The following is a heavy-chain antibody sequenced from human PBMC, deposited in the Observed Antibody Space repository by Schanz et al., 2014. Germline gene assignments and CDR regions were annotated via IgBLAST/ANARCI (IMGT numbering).Heavy chain of an antibody. J-gene: IGHJ4*02. D-gene: IGHD6-19*01. CDR1: GFTFSDYY. Sequence: QVQLVESGGGLVKPGGSLRLSCAASGFTFSDYYMSWIRQAPGKGLEWVSYISNSGTTIYYADSVKGRFTISRDNAKNSLYLHMNSLRVEDTSVYYCARYLISSCWYAWGQGTLVTVSS. CDR3: ARYLISSCWYA. V-gene: IGHV3-11*01. CDR2: ISNSGTTI.